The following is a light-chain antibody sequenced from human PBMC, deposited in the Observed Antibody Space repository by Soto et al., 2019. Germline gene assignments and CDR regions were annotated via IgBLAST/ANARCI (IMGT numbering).Light chain of an antibody. J-gene: IGKJ1*01. CDR1: QSVSSSY. CDR3: QQYSNYWT. CDR2: DVS. V-gene: IGKV3-20*01. Sequence: EIVMTQSPGTLSFSSGERATLSCRASQSVSSSYLACYQQKSGQAPSLLIYDVSRRATGIPERFSGSGSGTEFTLTITSLQPDDFPTYYCQQYSNYWTFGQGTKVDIK.